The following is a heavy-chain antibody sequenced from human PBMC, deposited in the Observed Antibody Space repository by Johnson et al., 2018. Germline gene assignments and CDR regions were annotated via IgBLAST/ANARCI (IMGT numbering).Heavy chain of an antibody. D-gene: IGHD3-10*01. Sequence: VQLVQSGGGLVQPGGSLRLSCAASGFTFSSYWMSWVRQAPGKGLEWVANIKQDGSEKYYVDSVKGRFTISRDNAKNSLYLQMNSLRAEDTAVYYCAIGEWFGELDAFDIWGQGTMVTVSS. CDR1: GFTFSSYW. CDR3: AIGEWFGELDAFDI. V-gene: IGHV3-7*01. CDR2: IKQDGSEK. J-gene: IGHJ3*02.